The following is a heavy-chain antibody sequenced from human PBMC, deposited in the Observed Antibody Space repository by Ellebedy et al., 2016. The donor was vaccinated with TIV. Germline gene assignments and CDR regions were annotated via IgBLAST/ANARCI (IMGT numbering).Heavy chain of an antibody. J-gene: IGHJ5*02. CDR3: ARVSGSGVCYNCWFDP. Sequence: GESPKISCAASGFRFGSFWLSWVRQAPGKGLEWVANIREDGNAKFSADSVKGRFTISRDNSKNTLYLQMNSLRAEDTAVYYCARVSGSGVCYNCWFDPWGQGTLVTVSS. CDR2: IREDGNAK. CDR1: GFRFGSFW. V-gene: IGHV3-7*03. D-gene: IGHD2-8*02.